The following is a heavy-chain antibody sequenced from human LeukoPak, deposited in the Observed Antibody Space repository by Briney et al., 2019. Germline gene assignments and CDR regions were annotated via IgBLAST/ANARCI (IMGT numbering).Heavy chain of an antibody. V-gene: IGHV1-2*02. CDR2: INPNSGGT. CDR1: GYTFTGYY. Sequence: ASVEVSCKASGYTFTGYYMHWVRQAPGQGLEWMGWINPNSGGTNYAQKFQGRVTMTRDMSISTAYMELSGLRSDDTAVYYCARAPSVNYYDSSGYLSAYYYGMDVWGQGTTVTVSS. D-gene: IGHD3-22*01. CDR3: ARAPSVNYYDSSGYLSAYYYGMDV. J-gene: IGHJ6*02.